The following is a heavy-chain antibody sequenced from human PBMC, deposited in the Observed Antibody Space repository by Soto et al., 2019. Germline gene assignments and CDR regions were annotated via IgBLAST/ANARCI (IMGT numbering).Heavy chain of an antibody. CDR3: AKDHLNVLRFLEWLPYFDY. V-gene: IGHV3-30*18. J-gene: IGHJ4*02. D-gene: IGHD3-3*01. CDR1: GFTFSSYG. CDR2: ISYDGSNK. Sequence: PGGSLRLSCAASGFTFSSYGMHGVRQAPGKGLEWVAVISYDGSNKYYADSVKGRFTISRDNSKNTLYLQMNSLRAEDTAVYYSAKDHLNVLRFLEWLPYFDYWGQGTLVTVSS.